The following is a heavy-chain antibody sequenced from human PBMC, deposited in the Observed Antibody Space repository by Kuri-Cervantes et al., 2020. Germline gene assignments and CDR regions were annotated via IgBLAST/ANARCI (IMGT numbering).Heavy chain of an antibody. CDR2: IYHSGST. J-gene: IGHJ5*02. V-gene: IGHV4-4*02. D-gene: IGHD3-10*01. Sequence: SETLSLTCAVSGGPISSSNWWSWVRQPPGKGLEWIGEIYHSGSTNYNPSLKSRVTISVDKSKNQFSLKLSSVTAADTAVYYCARDRTGSGSYFGLGGTNWFDPWGQGALVTVSS. CDR1: GGPISSSNW. CDR3: ARDRTGSGSYFGLGGTNWFDP.